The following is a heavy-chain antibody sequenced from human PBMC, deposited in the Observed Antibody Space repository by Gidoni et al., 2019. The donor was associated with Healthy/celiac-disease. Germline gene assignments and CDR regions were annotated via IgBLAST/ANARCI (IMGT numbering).Heavy chain of an antibody. CDR1: GYHFTSYY. Sequence: QVQLVPSGAEVKTPGASVKVACRASGYHFTSYYMHWVRQAPGKGPEWMGISNPSVGITSYAQKFQVKLTMTRDTSTSTGYMELSSLRSEDTAVYYCARVSYDFWSGLYYYSGMDVWDQETTFTVSS. J-gene: IGHJ6*02. CDR2: SNPSVGIT. D-gene: IGHD3-3*01. CDR3: ARVSYDFWSGLYYYSGMDV. V-gene: IGHV1-46*01.